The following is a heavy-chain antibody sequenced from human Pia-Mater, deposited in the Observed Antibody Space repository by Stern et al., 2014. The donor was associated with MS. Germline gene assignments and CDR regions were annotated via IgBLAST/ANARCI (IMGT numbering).Heavy chain of an antibody. V-gene: IGHV1-69*01. D-gene: IGHD2-21*02. CDR3: ARGAYCGGDCYWGWFDS. CDR1: GGTFSDNA. J-gene: IGHJ5*01. Sequence: QVQLVQSGAEVKKPGSSVKVSCKVSGGTFSDNAFSWVRQAPGQGLEWMGGLIPIFGAADYAQNFQGRVTITADESTSTVYMEMSSLRSEDTAVYHCARGAYCGGDCYWGWFDSWGQGTLVTVSS. CDR2: LIPIFGAA.